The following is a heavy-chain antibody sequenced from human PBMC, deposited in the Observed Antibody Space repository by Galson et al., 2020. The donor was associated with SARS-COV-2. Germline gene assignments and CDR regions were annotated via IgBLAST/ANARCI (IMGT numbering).Heavy chain of an antibody. CDR2: IWYDGSNK. D-gene: IGHD3-22*01. CDR3: ARDFGFNYYDSSGYPH. CDR1: GFTFSSYG. Sequence: GESLKISCAESGFTFSSYGMHWVRQAPGKGLEWVAVIWYDGSNKYYADSVKGRFTISRDNSKNTLYLQMNSLRAEDTAVYYCARDFGFNYYDSSGYPHWGQGTLVTVSS. J-gene: IGHJ4*02. V-gene: IGHV3-33*01.